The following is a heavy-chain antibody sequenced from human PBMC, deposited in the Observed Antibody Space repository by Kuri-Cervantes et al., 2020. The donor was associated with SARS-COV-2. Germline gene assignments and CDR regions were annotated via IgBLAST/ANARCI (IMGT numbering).Heavy chain of an antibody. V-gene: IGHV4-30-4*08. D-gene: IGHD3-9*01. CDR2: IYYSGST. CDR3: ARDRSGYEYYDFLNYMDV. J-gene: IGHJ6*03. Sequence: SETLSLTCTVSGGSISSGDYYWSWIRQPPGKGLEWIGYIYYSGSTYYNPSLKSRVTISVDTSKNQFSLKLSSVTAADTAVYYCARDRSGYEYYDFLNYMDVWGKGTTVTVSS. CDR1: GGSISSGDYY.